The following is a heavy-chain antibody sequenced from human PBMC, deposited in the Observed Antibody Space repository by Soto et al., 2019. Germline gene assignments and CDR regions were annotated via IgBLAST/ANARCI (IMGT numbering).Heavy chain of an antibody. CDR1: GASISGFC. D-gene: IGHD1-1*01. CDR2: IYATGTT. Sequence: PSETRSLTCTVSGASISGFCWSWMRKSAGKGLKWIGRIYATGTTDYNPSLKRRVMMSVDTSKKQFSLKLRSVTAADTAVYYCVRDGTKTLRDWFDPWGQGISVTVSS. CDR3: VRDGTKTLRDWFDP. V-gene: IGHV4-4*07. J-gene: IGHJ5*02.